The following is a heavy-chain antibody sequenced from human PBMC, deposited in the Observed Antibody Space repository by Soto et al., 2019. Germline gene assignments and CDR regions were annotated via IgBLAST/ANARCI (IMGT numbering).Heavy chain of an antibody. V-gene: IGHV3-9*01. D-gene: IGHD3-22*01. J-gene: IGHJ4*02. CDR3: AKDKYYDTSGIEY. CDR1: GFIFDDYA. Sequence: GGSLRLSCAASGFIFDDYAMHWVRQAPGKGLEWVSGNNWNSGRINYADSVKGRFTISRDNVKNSLYLQMNSLRAEDTALYFCAKDKYYDTSGIEYWGQGTLVTVSS. CDR2: NNWNSGRI.